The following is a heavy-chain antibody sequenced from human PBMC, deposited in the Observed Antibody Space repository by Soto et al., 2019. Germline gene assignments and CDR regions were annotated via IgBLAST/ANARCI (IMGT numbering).Heavy chain of an antibody. J-gene: IGHJ4*02. Sequence: ASVKVSCKASGYTFTGYYMHWVRQAPGQGLEWMGWINPNSGGTNYAQKFQGRVTMTRDTSISTAYMELSRLRSDDTAVYYCARVRTAVRTAGPFDYWGQGTLVTVSS. V-gene: IGHV1-2*02. CDR3: ARVRTAVRTAGPFDY. D-gene: IGHD1-1*01. CDR2: INPNSGGT. CDR1: GYTFTGYY.